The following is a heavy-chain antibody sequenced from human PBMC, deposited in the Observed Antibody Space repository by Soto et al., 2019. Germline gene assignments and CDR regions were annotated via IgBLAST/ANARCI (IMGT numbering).Heavy chain of an antibody. D-gene: IGHD6-6*01. CDR1: GGSISRYY. Sequence: SETLSLTCTVSGGSISRYYWSWIRQPPGKGLEWVGYIYYSGSTNYNPSLKSRVTISVDTSKNQFSLKLSSVTAADTAVYYCARDSPEYSSSSVTNYYYYYMDVWGKGTTVTVSS. J-gene: IGHJ6*03. CDR3: ARDSPEYSSSSVTNYYYYYMDV. CDR2: IYYSGST. V-gene: IGHV4-59*01.